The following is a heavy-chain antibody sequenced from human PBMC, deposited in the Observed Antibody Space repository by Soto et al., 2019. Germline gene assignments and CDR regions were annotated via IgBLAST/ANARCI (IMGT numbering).Heavy chain of an antibody. J-gene: IGHJ3*02. D-gene: IGHD6-19*01. CDR1: GYTFTSYG. V-gene: IGHV1-18*01. Sequence: GASVKVSCKASGYTFTSYGISWVRQAPGQGLEWMGWISAYNGNTNYAQKLQGRVTMTTDTSTDTAYMELSSLRSEDTAVYYCATDQGLVQDAFDIWGQGTMVTVSS. CDR2: ISAYNGNT. CDR3: ATDQGLVQDAFDI.